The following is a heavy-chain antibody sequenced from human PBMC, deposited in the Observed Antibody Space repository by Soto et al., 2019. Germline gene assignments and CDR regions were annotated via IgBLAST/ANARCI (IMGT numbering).Heavy chain of an antibody. CDR3: ARRWGEGRVDY. Sequence: QVQLQESGPGLVKPSGTLSLTCAVSGGSIGSSNWWSWVRQPPGKGLEWIGEIYHSGNTNYNPSLKSRVTMAVDKSRNQFSLKLSSVTAAGTAVYYCARRWGEGRVDYWGQGTLVTVSS. V-gene: IGHV4-4*02. D-gene: IGHD3-10*01. CDR1: GGSIGSSNW. J-gene: IGHJ4*02. CDR2: IYHSGNT.